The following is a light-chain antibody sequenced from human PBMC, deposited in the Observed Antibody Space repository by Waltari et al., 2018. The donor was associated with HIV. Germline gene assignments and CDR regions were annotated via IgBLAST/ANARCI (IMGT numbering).Light chain of an antibody. Sequence: QSVLTQPPSVSGAPGQRVTISCTGSSSNLGAGYTVSWYRQLPGTAPKLLIYSNTNGPAGVPDLCAGSKSGTSAALAITGLQADDEADYYCQSYDSSLSGYVFGTGTKVTVL. CDR3: QSYDSSLSGYV. V-gene: IGLV1-40*01. J-gene: IGLJ1*01. CDR2: SNT. CDR1: SSNLGAGYT.